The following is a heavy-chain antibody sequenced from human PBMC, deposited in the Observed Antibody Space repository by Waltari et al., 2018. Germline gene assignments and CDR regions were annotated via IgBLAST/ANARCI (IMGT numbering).Heavy chain of an antibody. D-gene: IGHD3-3*01. V-gene: IGHV3-74*01. J-gene: IGHJ4*02. CDR2: INADGRAT. Sequence: EVQLVESGGGLVQPGGSRRLSGAASGFTVSAYRMHWVRQAPGKGLVWVSLINADGRATLYADSVKGRFTMSRDNAKDTLYLQMNSLRGEDTAVYYCAIQISGVVFWGQGTLVTVSS. CDR1: GFTVSAYR. CDR3: AIQISGVVF.